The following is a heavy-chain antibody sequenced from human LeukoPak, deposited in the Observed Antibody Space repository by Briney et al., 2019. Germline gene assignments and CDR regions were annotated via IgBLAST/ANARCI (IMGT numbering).Heavy chain of an antibody. CDR3: ARDRRGYNWNKRSNWFDP. CDR1: GFTFSSYA. J-gene: IGHJ5*02. Sequence: GRSLRLSCAASGFTFSSYAMHWVRQAPGKGLEWVAVISHDGSNKYYADSVKGRFTISRDNSKNTLYLQMNSLRAEDTAVYYCARDRRGYNWNKRSNWFDPWGQGTLVTVSS. CDR2: ISHDGSNK. V-gene: IGHV3-30-3*01. D-gene: IGHD1-20*01.